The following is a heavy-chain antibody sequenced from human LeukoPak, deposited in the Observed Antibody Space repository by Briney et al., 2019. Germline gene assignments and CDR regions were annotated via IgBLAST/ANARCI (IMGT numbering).Heavy chain of an antibody. CDR3: AKLGDILTGYPYYFDC. CDR2: ISYDESNK. Sequence: GGSLRLSCAASGFTFSIYAMHWVRQAPGKGLEWVALISYDESNKYYADSVKGRFTISRDNSKNTLYLQMNSLRAEDTAVYYCAKLGDILTGYPYYFDCWGQGTLVTVSS. J-gene: IGHJ4*02. CDR1: GFTFSIYA. V-gene: IGHV3-30*04. D-gene: IGHD3-9*01.